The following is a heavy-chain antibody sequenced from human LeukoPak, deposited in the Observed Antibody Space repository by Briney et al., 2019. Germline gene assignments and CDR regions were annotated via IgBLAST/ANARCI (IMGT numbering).Heavy chain of an antibody. D-gene: IGHD3-10*01. Sequence: GGSLRLSCAASGFTFSSYSMNWVRQAPGKGLEWVSYISSSSSTINYADSVKGRFTISRDNAKNSLYLQMNSLRAEDTAVYYCARDQIMVRGVVDYWGQGTLVTVSS. CDR1: GFTFSSYS. CDR3: ARDQIMVRGVVDY. V-gene: IGHV3-48*01. J-gene: IGHJ4*02. CDR2: ISSSSSTI.